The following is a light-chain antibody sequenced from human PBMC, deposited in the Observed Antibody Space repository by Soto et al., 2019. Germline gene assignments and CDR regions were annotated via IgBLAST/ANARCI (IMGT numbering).Light chain of an antibody. V-gene: IGKV4-1*01. J-gene: IGKJ3*01. Sequence: IVMTQSPDSLAVSLGERVTVNCKSSQSVLYSVNNKNYIGWYQQKPGQPPKLLFSWTSTRESGVPDRFSAGXXGXXXXXXXXXLXAXDVAVYYXXQHYNIPFTFGPGTKVHLK. CDR1: QSVLYSVNNKNY. CDR3: XQHYNIPFT. CDR2: WTS.